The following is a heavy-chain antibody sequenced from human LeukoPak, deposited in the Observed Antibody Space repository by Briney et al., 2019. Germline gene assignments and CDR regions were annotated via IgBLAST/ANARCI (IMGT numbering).Heavy chain of an antibody. D-gene: IGHD6-13*01. Sequence: GGSLRLSCAASGFTFSSYWMSWVRQAPGKGLEWVANIKQDGSEKYYVDSVKGRFTISRDNAKNPLYLQMNSLRAEDTAVYYCAREMPGIAAAGDYWGQGTLVTVSS. CDR1: GFTFSSYW. J-gene: IGHJ4*02. CDR2: IKQDGSEK. CDR3: AREMPGIAAAGDY. V-gene: IGHV3-7*01.